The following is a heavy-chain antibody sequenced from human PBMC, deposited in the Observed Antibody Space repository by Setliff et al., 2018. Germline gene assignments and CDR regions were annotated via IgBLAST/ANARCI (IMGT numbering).Heavy chain of an antibody. J-gene: IGHJ6*02. CDR1: GVSISSYY. Sequence: SETLSLTCNVSGVSISSYYWSWTRQPPGKGLESIGYIQKSGGTNYNPALKSRVTISVDTSTNQFSLKLRSVTAADTAVYYCARLSWNGLRYYGLDVWGQGTTVTVSS. CDR2: IQKSGGT. CDR3: ARLSWNGLRYYGLDV. V-gene: IGHV4-59*01. D-gene: IGHD3-3*01.